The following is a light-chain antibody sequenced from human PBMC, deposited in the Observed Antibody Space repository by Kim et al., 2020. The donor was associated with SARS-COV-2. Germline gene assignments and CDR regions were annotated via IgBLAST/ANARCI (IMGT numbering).Light chain of an antibody. CDR2: EDS. CDR3: YSTDSSGNHRV. V-gene: IGLV3-10*01. J-gene: IGLJ3*02. CDR1: ALPKKY. Sequence: SYELTQPPSVSVSPGQTARITCPGDALPKKYAYWYQQKLGQAPVLVIYEDSKRPSGIPERFSGSSSGTIATLTISGAQVEDEADYYCYSTDSSGNHRVFGGGTQLTVL.